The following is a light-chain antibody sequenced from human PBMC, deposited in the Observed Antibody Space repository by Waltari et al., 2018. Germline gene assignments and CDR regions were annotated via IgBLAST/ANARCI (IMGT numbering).Light chain of an antibody. J-gene: IGKJ1*01. V-gene: IGKV3-15*01. Sequence: EIVKTQSPATLSVSAGERATLSCRASQSVSSNLAWYQQKAGQAPRLLIYGASTRATGIPARFSGSGSGTEFTLSISSLQSEDFAVYYCQQYNDWPPWTFGQGTKVEIK. CDR3: QQYNDWPPWT. CDR1: QSVSSN. CDR2: GAS.